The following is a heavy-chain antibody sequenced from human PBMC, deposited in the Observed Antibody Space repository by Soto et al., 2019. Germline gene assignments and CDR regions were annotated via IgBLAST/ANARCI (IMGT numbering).Heavy chain of an antibody. CDR3: ARMGSYSSSWYVG. Sequence: PGGSLRLSCAASGFTFSSYWMSWVRQAPGKGLEWVANIKQDGSEKYYVDSVKGRFTISRDNAKNSLYLQMNSLRAEDTAVYYCARMGSYSSSWYVGWGQGTLVTVSS. CDR1: GFTFSSYW. D-gene: IGHD6-13*01. CDR2: IKQDGSEK. J-gene: IGHJ4*02. V-gene: IGHV3-7*03.